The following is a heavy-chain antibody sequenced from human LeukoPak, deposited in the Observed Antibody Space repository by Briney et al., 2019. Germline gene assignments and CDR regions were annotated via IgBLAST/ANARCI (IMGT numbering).Heavy chain of an antibody. CDR2: VYNGGST. V-gene: IGHV3-53*01. Sequence: GGSLRLSCAASGFTFSSYSMNWVRQAPGKGLEWVSVVYNGGSTYYADSVKGRFTISRDNSKNTLYLQMNSLRAEDTAVYYCARESTIRGVISGMDVWGKGTTVTISS. CDR1: GFTFSSYS. CDR3: ARESTIRGVISGMDV. D-gene: IGHD3-10*01. J-gene: IGHJ6*04.